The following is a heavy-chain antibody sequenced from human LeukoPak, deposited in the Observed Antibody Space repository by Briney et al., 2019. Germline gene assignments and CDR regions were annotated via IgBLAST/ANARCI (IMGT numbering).Heavy chain of an antibody. CDR1: GFTFTSYY. J-gene: IGHJ3*02. V-gene: IGHV1-46*01. CDR2: IKSSGCNT. Sequence: GSVKVSCKASGFTFTSYYMHWVRQAPGEGLEWMGIIKSSGCNTRHAHKFQGRLTMNRDTSTNTVYMELSSLRSEDTAVYYGASLAAVPAYDAFDIWGQGTMVTVSS. D-gene: IGHD1-14*01. CDR3: ASLAAVPAYDAFDI.